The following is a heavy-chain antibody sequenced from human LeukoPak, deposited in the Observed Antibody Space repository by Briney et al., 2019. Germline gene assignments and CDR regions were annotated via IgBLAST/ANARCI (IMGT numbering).Heavy chain of an antibody. J-gene: IGHJ5*02. Sequence: SVRVSCKASGGTFSGYAISWVRQAPGQGLGWMGGIIPIFGTANSAQTFQGRLTITADESTSTAYTELSSLRSEDTAVYYCARGVADGYNPSVRFDPWGQGTLVTVSS. CDR3: ARGVADGYNPSVRFDP. V-gene: IGHV1-69*01. D-gene: IGHD5-24*01. CDR1: GGTFSGYA. CDR2: IIPIFGTA.